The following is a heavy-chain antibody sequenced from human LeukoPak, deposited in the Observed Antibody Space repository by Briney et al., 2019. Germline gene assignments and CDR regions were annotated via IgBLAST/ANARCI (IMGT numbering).Heavy chain of an antibody. Sequence: GASVKVSCKASGGTFSSYAISWVRQAPGQGLEWMGGIIPIFGTANYAQKFQGRVTITTDESTSTAYMELSSLRSEDTAVYYCARDGYCSGGNCYGGFDPWGQGTLVTVSS. CDR3: ARDGYCSGGNCYGGFDP. J-gene: IGHJ5*02. CDR1: GGTFSSYA. CDR2: IIPIFGTA. D-gene: IGHD2-15*01. V-gene: IGHV1-69*05.